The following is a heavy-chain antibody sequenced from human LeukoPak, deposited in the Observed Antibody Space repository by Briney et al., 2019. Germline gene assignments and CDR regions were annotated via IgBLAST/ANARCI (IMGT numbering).Heavy chain of an antibody. CDR1: GFTFSSYA. J-gene: IGHJ4*02. D-gene: IGHD5-24*01. Sequence: GRSLRLSCAASGFTFSSYAMHWVRQAPGKGLEWVAVISYDGSNKYYADSVKGRFTISRDNSKNTLYLQMNSLRAEDTAVYYCAKGLYVEMATIAIDYWGQGTLVTVSS. CDR2: ISYDGSNK. CDR3: AKGLYVEMATIAIDY. V-gene: IGHV3-30-3*01.